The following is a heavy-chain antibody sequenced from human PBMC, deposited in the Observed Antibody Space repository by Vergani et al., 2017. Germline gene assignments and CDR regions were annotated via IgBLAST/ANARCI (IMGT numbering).Heavy chain of an antibody. D-gene: IGHD3/OR15-3a*01. J-gene: IGHJ6*02. CDR1: GFTFSSYG. CDR3: AREIGPDIYYYYGMDV. Sequence: VQLVESGGGVVQPGRSLRLSCAASGFTFSSYGMHWVRQAPGKGLEWVAVIWYDGSNKYYADSVKGRFTISRDNAKNSLYLQMNSLRSEDTAVYYCAREIGPDIYYYYGMDVWGQGTTVTVSS. V-gene: IGHV3-33*01. CDR2: IWYDGSNK.